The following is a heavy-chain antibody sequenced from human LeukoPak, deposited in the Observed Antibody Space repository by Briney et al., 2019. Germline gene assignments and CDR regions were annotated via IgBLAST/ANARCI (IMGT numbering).Heavy chain of an antibody. CDR3: AREADYGDYSKSFYYMDA. Sequence: SETLSLTCTVSGGYIGSYYWSWIRQPAGKGLEWIGRIYTSENSDYNPSLKSRVTMSVDMSTSQFSLRLTSVTAADTAVYYCAREADYGDYSKSFYYMDAWGKGTTVTVSS. D-gene: IGHD4-17*01. CDR1: GGYIGSYY. CDR2: IYTSENS. V-gene: IGHV4-4*07. J-gene: IGHJ6*03.